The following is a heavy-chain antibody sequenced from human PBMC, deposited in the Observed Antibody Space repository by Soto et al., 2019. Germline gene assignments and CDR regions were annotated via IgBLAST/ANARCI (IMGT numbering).Heavy chain of an antibody. Sequence: QVQLQESGPGLVRPSQTLSLTCTVSGASISSDGYYWGWIRQHPGKGLEYIAYMYYSGSTYYNPSLKSRVTMSVDASKNQFSLKLSSVTAADTAEYYCARSRQTVTSRFDFWGQGALVTVSS. CDR1: GASISSDGYY. V-gene: IGHV4-31*03. J-gene: IGHJ4*02. D-gene: IGHD4-17*01. CDR2: MYYSGST. CDR3: ARSRQTVTSRFDF.